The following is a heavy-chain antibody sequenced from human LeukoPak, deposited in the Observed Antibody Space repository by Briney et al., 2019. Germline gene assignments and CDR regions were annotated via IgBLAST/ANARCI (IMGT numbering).Heavy chain of an antibody. D-gene: IGHD4-11*01. Sequence: SETLSLTCAVSGGSISSYYWNWIRQPPGKGLEWIGYIYYSGSTNYSPSLKSRVTISVDTSKNQISLKLTSVTAADTAVYYCASHTSYSNWFDPWGQGTLVTVSS. J-gene: IGHJ5*02. CDR1: GGSISSYY. CDR2: IYYSGST. V-gene: IGHV4-59*08. CDR3: ASHTSYSNWFDP.